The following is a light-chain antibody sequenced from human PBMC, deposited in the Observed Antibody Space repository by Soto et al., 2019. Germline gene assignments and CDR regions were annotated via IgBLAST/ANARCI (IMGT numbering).Light chain of an antibody. V-gene: IGLV1-47*02. J-gene: IGLJ2*01. Sequence: QSVLTQPPSASGTPGQRVTISCSGSSSNIGSNFVYWYQQLPGTAPKLLIYNNYQRPSGVPDRFSGSKSGTSASLAISGLRSDDEADYYCAAWDVSLSGPGLVFXXGT. CDR3: AAWDVSLSGPGLV. CDR1: SSNIGSNF. CDR2: NNY.